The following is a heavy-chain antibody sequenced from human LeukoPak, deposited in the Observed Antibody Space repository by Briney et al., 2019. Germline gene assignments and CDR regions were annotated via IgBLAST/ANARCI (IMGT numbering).Heavy chain of an antibody. J-gene: IGHJ3*02. D-gene: IGHD3-3*01. Sequence: GGSLRLSCAASGFTFSSYWMSWVRQAPGEGLEWVANIKRDGSEKYYVDSVKGRFTISRDNAKNSLYLQMNSLRAEDTAVYYCARPRITIFGVPSDAFDIWGQGTMVTVSS. CDR2: IKRDGSEK. CDR3: ARPRITIFGVPSDAFDI. V-gene: IGHV3-7*01. CDR1: GFTFSSYW.